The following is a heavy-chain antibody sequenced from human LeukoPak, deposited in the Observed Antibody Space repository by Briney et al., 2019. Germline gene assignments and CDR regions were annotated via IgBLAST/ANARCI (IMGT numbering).Heavy chain of an antibody. Sequence: AGGSLRLSCAASGFTVSGIYMSWVRQGPGKGLEWVSVIYSGGSTYYADSVKGRFTISRDNSKNTLYLQMNSLRAEDTAVYYCAKLAGAGEQWLIDYWGQGTLVTVSS. D-gene: IGHD6-19*01. CDR1: GFTVSGIY. CDR2: IYSGGST. V-gene: IGHV3-66*01. J-gene: IGHJ4*02. CDR3: AKLAGAGEQWLIDY.